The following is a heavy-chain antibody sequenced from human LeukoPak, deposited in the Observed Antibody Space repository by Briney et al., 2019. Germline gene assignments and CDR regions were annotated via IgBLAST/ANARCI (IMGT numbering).Heavy chain of an antibody. V-gene: IGHV1-8*02. CDR3: ATLRGVVAY. Sequence: ASVKVSCKASGGTFSSYAINWVRQATGQGLEWMGWMNPNSGNTGYAQKFQGRVTMTRNTSINTAYMDLSSLRSEDTALYYCATLRGVVAYWGQGTLVTVSS. J-gene: IGHJ4*02. CDR2: MNPNSGNT. D-gene: IGHD3-10*01. CDR1: GGTFSSYA.